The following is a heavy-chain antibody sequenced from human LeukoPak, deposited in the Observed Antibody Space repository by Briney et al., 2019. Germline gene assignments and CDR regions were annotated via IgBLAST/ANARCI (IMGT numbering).Heavy chain of an antibody. J-gene: IGHJ1*01. Sequence: ASVKVSCKASGYTFTGYYMHWVRQAPGQGLEWMGWINPNSGGTNYAQKFQGRVTMTRDTSISTAYMELSRLRSDDTAVYYCATTTVAGFSEYFQHWGQRTMVTVSS. CDR3: ATTTVAGFSEYFQH. V-gene: IGHV1-2*02. CDR2: INPNSGGT. CDR1: GYTFTGYY. D-gene: IGHD6-19*01.